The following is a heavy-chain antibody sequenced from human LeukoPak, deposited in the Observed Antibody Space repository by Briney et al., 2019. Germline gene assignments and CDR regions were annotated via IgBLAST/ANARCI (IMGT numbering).Heavy chain of an antibody. CDR3: ARADYDDSSGYYYVGGYFDY. V-gene: IGHV3-20*04. Sequence: GGSLTLSCTASGFIFDDYGMSWVRHAPGKGLEWVSGINWNSGSTLYGVSVKGRFTISRDNAKNSLSLKMHSVRPEDTALYYFARADYDDSSGYYYVGGYFDYWGQGTLVTVSS. J-gene: IGHJ4*02. D-gene: IGHD3-22*01. CDR2: INWNSGST. CDR1: GFIFDDYG.